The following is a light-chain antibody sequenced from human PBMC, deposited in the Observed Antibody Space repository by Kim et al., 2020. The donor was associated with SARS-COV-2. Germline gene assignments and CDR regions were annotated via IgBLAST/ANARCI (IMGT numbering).Light chain of an antibody. CDR1: SGRIASNY. CDR2: EDN. Sequence: NFMLTQPHSVSESPGKTVTISCTRSSGRIASNYVQWYQQRPGSAPTTVIYEDNQRPSGVPDRFSGSIDSSSNSASLTISGLKTEDEADYYCQSYDSSNQVFGGGTQLTVL. CDR3: QSYDSSNQV. J-gene: IGLJ3*02. V-gene: IGLV6-57*04.